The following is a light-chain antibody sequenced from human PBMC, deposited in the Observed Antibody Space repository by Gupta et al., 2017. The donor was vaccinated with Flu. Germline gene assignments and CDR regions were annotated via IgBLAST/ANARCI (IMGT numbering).Light chain of an antibody. V-gene: IGKV1-5*03. Sequence: IQMTQSPSTLSASVGDRVTITCRASQSINIWLACQQQKPEKSPKLLISQITTLQSGVPSRFSGSGAGTEFPPTISVLQQDDVATYYRQQNSDIWTFGQGTKVEV. J-gene: IGKJ1*01. CDR3: QQNSDIWT. CDR1: QSINIW. CDR2: QIT.